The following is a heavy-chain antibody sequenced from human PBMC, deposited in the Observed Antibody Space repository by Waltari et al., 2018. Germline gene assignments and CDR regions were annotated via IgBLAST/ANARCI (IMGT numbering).Heavy chain of an antibody. V-gene: IGHV4-59*01. CDR1: GGSLNSYS. J-gene: IGHJ4*02. D-gene: IGHD6-13*01. CDR2: IEYSGTT. CDR3: ARGPYSSSWYNS. Sequence: QVQLQESGPGLVKPSETLSLTCTVSGGSLNSYSWNWIRQPPGKGLEWIGNIEYSGTTNYNPSLKSRVTVSVDTSKNQFSLRLTSVTTADTALYYCARGPYSSSWYNSWGQGTLVTVSS.